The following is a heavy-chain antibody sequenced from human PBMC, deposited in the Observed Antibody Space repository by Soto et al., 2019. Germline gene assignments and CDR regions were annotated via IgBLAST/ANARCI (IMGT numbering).Heavy chain of an antibody. CDR2: ISSSTSYV. CDR1: GFTFSRYG. Sequence: GGSLSLSCAASGFTFSRYGMNWLRQAPGKGLEWVASISSSTSYVYYADSVKGRFTTSRDNAKSILYLEMYALRTEDTAVYYCARDPSEGRVGNWFESWGQGTLVTVSS. V-gene: IGHV3-21*06. CDR3: ARDPSEGRVGNWFES. D-gene: IGHD2-2*01. J-gene: IGHJ5*01.